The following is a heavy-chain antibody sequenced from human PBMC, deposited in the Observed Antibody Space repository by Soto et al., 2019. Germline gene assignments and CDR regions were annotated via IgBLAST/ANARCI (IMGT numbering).Heavy chain of an antibody. J-gene: IGHJ4*02. D-gene: IGHD5-18*01. CDR3: ASGYSYGIDY. CDR2: ISYDGSNK. CDR1: GFTFSSYG. V-gene: IGHV3-30*03. Sequence: PGGSLRLSCAASGFTFSSYGMHWVRQAPGKGLEWVAVISYDGSNKYYADSVKGRFTISRDNSKNTLYLQMNSLRAEDTAVYYCASGYSYGIDYWGQGTLVTVSS.